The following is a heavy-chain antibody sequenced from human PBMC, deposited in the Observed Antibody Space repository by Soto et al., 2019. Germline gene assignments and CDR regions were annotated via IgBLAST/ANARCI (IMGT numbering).Heavy chain of an antibody. CDR3: ASRVQSAFDI. CDR2: IYHSGST. J-gene: IGHJ3*02. Sequence: QLLESGSGLVKPSQTLSLTCAVSGGSISSGGYSWSWIRQPPGKGLEWIGYIYHSGSTYYNPSLKSRVTISVDRSKNQFSLKLSSVTAADTAVYYCASRVQSAFDIWGQGTMVTVSS. CDR1: GGSISSGGYS. V-gene: IGHV4-30-2*01.